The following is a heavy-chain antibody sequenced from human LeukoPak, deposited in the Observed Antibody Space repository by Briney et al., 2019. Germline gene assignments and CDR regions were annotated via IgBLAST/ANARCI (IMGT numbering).Heavy chain of an antibody. CDR2: IYHSGST. J-gene: IGHJ4*02. CDR1: GGSISSSNW. Sequence: SETLSLTCAVSGGSISSSNWWSWVRQPPGKGLEWIGEIYHSGSTNYNPSLKSRVTISVDKSKNQFSLKLSSVTAADTAVYYCARDRDSSSWPSFDYWGQGTLVTVSS. D-gene: IGHD6-13*01. CDR3: ARDRDSSSWPSFDY. V-gene: IGHV4-4*02.